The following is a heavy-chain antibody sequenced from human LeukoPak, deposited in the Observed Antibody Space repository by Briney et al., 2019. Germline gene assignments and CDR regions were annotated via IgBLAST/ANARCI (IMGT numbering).Heavy chain of an antibody. V-gene: IGHV3-49*04. Sequence: QPGRSLRLSCTASGFTFGHYAMSWVRQAPGKGLEWVGFIRSKAYGGTTEYAASVKGRFTISRDDSKSIAYLQMNSLKTEDTAVYYCTREGGKQWLVQDYFDYWGKGTLVTVSS. J-gene: IGHJ4*02. CDR3: TREGGKQWLVQDYFDY. CDR1: GFTFGHYA. D-gene: IGHD6-19*01. CDR2: IRSKAYGGTT.